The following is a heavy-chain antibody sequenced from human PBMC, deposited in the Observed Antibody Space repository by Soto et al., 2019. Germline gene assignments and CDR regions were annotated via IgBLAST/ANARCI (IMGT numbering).Heavy chain of an antibody. CDR2: ISASGGST. CDR3: AKSPSDPPVDAFDI. CDR1: EFTFTTYA. V-gene: IGHV3-23*01. J-gene: IGHJ3*02. Sequence: GGSLRLSCEASEFTFTTYAMSWVRQAPGKGLEWVSSISASGGSTYYADSVKGRFTISRDNSKNTLYLQMNSLRAEDTAVYYCAKSPSDPPVDAFDIWGQGTLVTVSS.